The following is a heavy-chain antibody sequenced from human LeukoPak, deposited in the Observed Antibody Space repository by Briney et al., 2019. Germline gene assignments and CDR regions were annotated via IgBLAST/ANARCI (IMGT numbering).Heavy chain of an antibody. Sequence: SETLSLTCTVSGGSINNSYWTWIRQPPGKGLEWIGHIYYSGSTNYSPSLKSRVTISVDTSKNQFSLKLSSVTAADTAVYYCARLSSLANIAARGRTWLDPWGQGALVTVSS. CDR2: IYYSGST. D-gene: IGHD6-6*01. CDR3: ARLSSLANIAARGRTWLDP. CDR1: GGSINNSY. V-gene: IGHV4-59*01. J-gene: IGHJ5*02.